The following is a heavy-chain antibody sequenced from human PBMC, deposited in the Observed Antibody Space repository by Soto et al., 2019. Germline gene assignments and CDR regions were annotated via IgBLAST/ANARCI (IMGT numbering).Heavy chain of an antibody. CDR3: ATWKWAQFDY. CDR2: ITESGDRT. D-gene: IGHD1-26*01. V-gene: IGHV3-23*01. CDR1: EFTFP. J-gene: IGHJ4*02. Sequence: VGSLRLSCTASEFTFPMSWLRQAPGPGLEWVATITESGDRTHYADSVKGRFTISRDNSKNTVFLQMNSLRAVDTAIYFCATWKWAQFDYCGQRIPVTVSS.